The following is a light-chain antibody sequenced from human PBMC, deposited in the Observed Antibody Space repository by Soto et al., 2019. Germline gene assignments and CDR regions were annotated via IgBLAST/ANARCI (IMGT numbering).Light chain of an antibody. CDR1: QSISSTY. CDR2: GTS. V-gene: IGKV3-20*01. Sequence: VLTQSPGTLSLSPGERATLSCRASQSISSTYLAWYQQKPGQAPRLLIYGTSNRATGIPDRFSGGGSGTDFTLTISRLEPEDFEVYFCQQYGSSLWTFGQGTKVEIK. J-gene: IGKJ1*01. CDR3: QQYGSSLWT.